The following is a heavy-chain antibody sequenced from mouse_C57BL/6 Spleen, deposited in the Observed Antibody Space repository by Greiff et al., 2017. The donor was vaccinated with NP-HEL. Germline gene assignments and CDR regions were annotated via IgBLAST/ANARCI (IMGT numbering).Heavy chain of an antibody. V-gene: IGHV1-81*01. CDR1: GYTFTSYG. J-gene: IGHJ2*01. CDR2: IYPRSGNT. Sequence: QVQLKQSGAELARPGASVKLSCKASGYTFTSYGISWVKQRTGQGLEWIGEIYPRSGNTYYNEKFKGKATLTADKSSSTAYMELRSLTSEDSAVYFCATLTGRDYWGQGTTLTVSS. D-gene: IGHD4-1*01. CDR3: ATLTGRDY.